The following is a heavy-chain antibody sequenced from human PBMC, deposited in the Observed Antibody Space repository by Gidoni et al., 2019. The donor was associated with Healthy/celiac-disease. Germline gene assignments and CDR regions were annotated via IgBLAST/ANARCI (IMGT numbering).Heavy chain of an antibody. V-gene: IGHV1-69*01. CDR2: IIPIFGTA. CDR3: ARGHKPLLSYGANDY. J-gene: IGHJ4*02. Sequence: QVQLVQSGAEVKKPGSSVKVSCTASGGTVSSYAISWVRQAPGQGREWMGGIIPIFGTANYAQKCQGRVSMTADESTSTSYSELISLSSEDTAVYYCARGHKPLLSYGANDYWGQGTLVTVSA. D-gene: IGHD4-17*01. CDR1: GGTVSSYA.